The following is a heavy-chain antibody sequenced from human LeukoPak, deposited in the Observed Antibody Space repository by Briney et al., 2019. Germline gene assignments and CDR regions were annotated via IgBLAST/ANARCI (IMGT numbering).Heavy chain of an antibody. V-gene: IGHV3-30*02. CDR3: ARVGQRGPLGAGKVWSGNYYFYYYMDV. D-gene: IGHD3/OR15-3a*01. CDR1: GFTFSSYG. Sequence: GGSLRLSCAASGFTFSSYGMHWVRQAPGKGLEWVAFIRYDGSNKYYADSVKGRFTISRDNAKNSLYLEMNSLRGEDTAVYYCARVGQRGPLGAGKVWSGNYYFYYYMDVWGKGTTVTVSS. CDR2: IRYDGSNK. J-gene: IGHJ6*03.